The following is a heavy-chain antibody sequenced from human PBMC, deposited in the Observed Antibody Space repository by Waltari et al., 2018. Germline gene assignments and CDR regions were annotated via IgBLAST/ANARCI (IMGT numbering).Heavy chain of an antibody. CDR1: GFTFSSYW. CDR2: VNSDGSST. D-gene: IGHD4-17*01. J-gene: IGHJ4*02. V-gene: IGHV3-74*01. Sequence: EVQLVESGGGLVQPGGSLRLSCAASGFTFSSYWMHWVRQAPGKGLVGGSRVNSDGSSTSYARSVKGRFTISRDNAKNTLYLQMNRLRAEDTAVYYCARAATVKVYYFDYWGQGTLVTVSS. CDR3: ARAATVKVYYFDY.